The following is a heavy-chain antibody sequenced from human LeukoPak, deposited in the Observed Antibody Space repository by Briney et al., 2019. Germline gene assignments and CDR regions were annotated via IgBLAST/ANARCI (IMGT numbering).Heavy chain of an antibody. Sequence: SETLSLTCAVYGGSFSGYYWSWIRQPPGKGLEWIGEINHSGSTNYNPSLKSRVTILVDTSKNQFSLKLNSVTAADTAVYYCARDLQRSLQVLKTYYYYYYGMDVWGQGTTVTVSS. CDR1: GGSFSGYY. CDR3: ARDLQRSLQVLKTYYYYYYGMDV. CDR2: INHSGST. J-gene: IGHJ6*02. V-gene: IGHV4-34*01. D-gene: IGHD4-11*01.